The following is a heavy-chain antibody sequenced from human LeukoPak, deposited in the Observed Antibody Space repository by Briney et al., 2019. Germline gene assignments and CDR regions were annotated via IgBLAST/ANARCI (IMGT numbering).Heavy chain of an antibody. CDR1: GFTFSSYA. D-gene: IGHD6-19*01. CDR2: ISYDGSNK. J-gene: IGHJ4*02. Sequence: GGSLRLSCAASGFTFSSYAMHWVRQAPGKGLEWVAVISYDGSNKYYADSVKGRFTISRDNSKNTLYLQMNSLRAEDTAVYYCAREPYSSGGVYFDYWGQGTLVTVSS. V-gene: IGHV3-30-3*01. CDR3: AREPYSSGGVYFDY.